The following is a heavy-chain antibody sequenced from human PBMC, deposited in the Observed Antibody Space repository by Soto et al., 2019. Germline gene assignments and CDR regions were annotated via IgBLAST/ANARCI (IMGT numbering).Heavy chain of an antibody. J-gene: IGHJ4*02. V-gene: IGHV3-11*01. Sequence: VHLVESGGGLVKPGGSLRLSCAASGFSFSDYYMSWVRQAPGKGLEWIAYISTSGSTISHAASVKGRFTISRDNAKSSLYLQMNSLGADYTGMYYCAKDHGGGGLGLENWGQGTLVSVS. CDR2: ISTSGSTI. D-gene: IGHD3-16*01. CDR3: AKDHGGGGLGLEN. CDR1: GFSFSDYY.